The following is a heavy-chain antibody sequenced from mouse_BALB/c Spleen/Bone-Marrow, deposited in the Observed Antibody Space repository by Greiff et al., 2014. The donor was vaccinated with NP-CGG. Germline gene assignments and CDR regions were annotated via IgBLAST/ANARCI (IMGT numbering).Heavy chain of an antibody. CDR2: IDPYYGDT. J-gene: IGHJ1*01. Sequence: EVKLMESGPELEKPGASVKISCKASGYSFSGYNLNWEKQNSGQSLEWIGNIDPYYGDTTYNQKFKGKATLTVDRSSSTAYVQLKSLTSEDSAVYYCARKAYYTNWWYFDVWGAGTTVTVSS. CDR3: ARKAYYTNWWYFDV. D-gene: IGHD2-5*01. CDR1: GYSFSGYN. V-gene: IGHV1-39*01.